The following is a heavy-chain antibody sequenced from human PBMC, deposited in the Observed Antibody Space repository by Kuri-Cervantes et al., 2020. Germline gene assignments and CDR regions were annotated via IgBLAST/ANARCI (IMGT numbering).Heavy chain of an antibody. J-gene: IGHJ3*02. CDR3: ARDCSGAGCYVLSLAFDI. CDR2: VYTSGST. CDR1: GGSINSYY. Sequence: SETLSLTCTVSGGSINSYYWSWIRQPAGKGLEWIGRVYTSGSTNYNPSLKSRVTISVDKSKNQFSLKLTSVTAADTAVYHCARDCSGAGCYVLSLAFDIWGQGKMVTVSS. D-gene: IGHD2-15*01. V-gene: IGHV4-4*07.